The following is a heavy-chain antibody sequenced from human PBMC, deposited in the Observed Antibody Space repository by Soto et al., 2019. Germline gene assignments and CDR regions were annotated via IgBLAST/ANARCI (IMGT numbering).Heavy chain of an antibody. D-gene: IGHD2-2*01. V-gene: IGHV1-18*01. CDR1: GYTFTSYG. J-gene: IGHJ6*02. CDR3: ARVRVTYCSSTSCPYYYGMDV. Sequence: AAVKVSCKASGYTFTSYGITWVRQAPGQGLEGVGWIIAYNGNTNYAQKLQGRVTMTTDTSTSTDYMELRSLRSDDTAVYYCARVRVTYCSSTSCPYYYGMDVWGQGTTVTVPS. CDR2: IIAYNGNT.